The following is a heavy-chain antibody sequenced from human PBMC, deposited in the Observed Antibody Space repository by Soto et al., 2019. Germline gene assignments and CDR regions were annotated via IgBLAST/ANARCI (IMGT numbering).Heavy chain of an antibody. J-gene: IGHJ6*02. D-gene: IGHD4-17*01. CDR3: AKDLQYVDYVPLHFYGMDV. CDR2: ISWNSGTI. V-gene: IGHV3-9*01. CDR1: GFTFDDYA. Sequence: HPGGSLRLSCAASGFTFDDYAMHWVRQAPGKGLEWVSGISWNSGTIGYADSVKGRFTISRDNAKNSLYLQMNSLRAEDTALYYCAKDLQYVDYVPLHFYGMDVWGQGTTVTVSS.